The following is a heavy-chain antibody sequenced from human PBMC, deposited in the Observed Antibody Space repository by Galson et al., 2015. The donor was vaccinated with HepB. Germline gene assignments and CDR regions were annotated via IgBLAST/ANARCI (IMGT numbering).Heavy chain of an antibody. J-gene: IGHJ5*02. Sequence: SVKVSCKASGGTFSSYAISWVRQAPGQGLEWMGRIIPILGIANYAQKFQGRVTITADKSTSTAYMELSSLRSEDTAVYYCARGVVVAADLGSYNWFDPWAREPWSPSPQ. CDR1: GGTFSSYA. V-gene: IGHV1-69*04. CDR2: IIPILGIA. D-gene: IGHD2-15*01. CDR3: ARGVVVAADLGSYNWFDP.